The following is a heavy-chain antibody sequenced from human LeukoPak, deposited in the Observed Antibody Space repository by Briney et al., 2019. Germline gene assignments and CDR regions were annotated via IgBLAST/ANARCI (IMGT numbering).Heavy chain of an antibody. CDR3: ARDPRGITALVDYFDY. J-gene: IGHJ4*02. V-gene: IGHV1-46*01. CDR1: GYTFTSYY. CDR2: INPSGGST. D-gene: IGHD5-18*01. Sequence: ASVKVSCKASGYTFTSYYMHWVRQAPGQGLEWMGIINPSGGSTSYAQKFQGRVTMTRNTSISTAYMELSSLRSEDTAVYYCARDPRGITALVDYFDYWGQGTLVTVSS.